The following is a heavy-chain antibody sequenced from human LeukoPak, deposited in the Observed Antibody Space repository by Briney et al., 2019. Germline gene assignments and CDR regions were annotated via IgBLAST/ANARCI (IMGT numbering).Heavy chain of an antibody. CDR1: GFTFSSYA. CDR2: IYSGGST. V-gene: IGHV3-53*01. D-gene: IGHD3-3*01. CDR3: ARVGGGYDFWSGYRPYYYYMDV. J-gene: IGHJ6*03. Sequence: PGGSLRLSCAASGFTFSSYAMSWVRQAPGKGLEWVSVIYSGGSTYYADSVKGRFTISRDNSKNTLYLQMNSLRAEDTAVYYCARVGGGYDFWSGYRPYYYYMDVWGKGTTVTVSS.